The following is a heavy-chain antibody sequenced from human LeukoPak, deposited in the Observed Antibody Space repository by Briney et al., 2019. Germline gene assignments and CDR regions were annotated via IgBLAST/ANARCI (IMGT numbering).Heavy chain of an antibody. Sequence: GGSLRLSCAASGFTFSSYSMNWVRQARGKWLEWVSSISSSSSYIYYADSVKGRFTISRDNAKNSLYLRMNSLRAEDTAVYYCATKYSRGFDYWGQGTLVTVSS. CDR2: ISSSSSYI. CDR1: GFTFSSYS. V-gene: IGHV3-21*01. CDR3: ATKYSRGFDY. J-gene: IGHJ4*02. D-gene: IGHD6-19*01.